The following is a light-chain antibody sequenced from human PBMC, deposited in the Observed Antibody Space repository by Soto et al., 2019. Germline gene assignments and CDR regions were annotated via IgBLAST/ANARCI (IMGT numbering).Light chain of an antibody. J-gene: IGLJ1*01. CDR3: AAWDDSLSGFYV. V-gene: IGLV1-47*01. Sequence: QSVLTQAPSASGTPGQRVSVSCSGSSSNIGSNSVYWYQQLPGTAPKLLIYRNDQRPSGVPDRFSGSKSGTSASLAISGLRSEDEADYYCAAWDDSLSGFYVFGTGTKVTVL. CDR1: SSNIGSNS. CDR2: RND.